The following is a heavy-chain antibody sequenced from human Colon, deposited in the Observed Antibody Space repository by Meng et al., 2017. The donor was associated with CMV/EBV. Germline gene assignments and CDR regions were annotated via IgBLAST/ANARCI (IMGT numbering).Heavy chain of an antibody. V-gene: IGHV4-38-2*02. CDR3: VRDGRRYSFDF. D-gene: IGHD1-14*01. CDR2: IYHTGST. J-gene: IGHJ4*02. CDR1: TYSISSGYY. Sequence: GSLRLSCTVSTYSISSGYYWGWIRQPPGKGLEWIGAIYHTGSTYYNPSLESRVTISVDTSKNQFSLGLTSVTAADTAVYYCVRDGRRYSFDFWGQGTLVTVSS.